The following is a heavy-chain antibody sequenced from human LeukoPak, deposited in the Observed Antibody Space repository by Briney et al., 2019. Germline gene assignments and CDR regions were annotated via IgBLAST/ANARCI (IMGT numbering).Heavy chain of an antibody. CDR2: IYHSGST. V-gene: IGHV4-30-2*01. Sequence: PSETLSFTCAVSGGSISSGGYSWSWIRQPPGKGLEWIGYIYHSGSTYYNPSLKSRVTISVDTSKNQFSLKLSSVTAADTAVYYCARTTTSGNPGYWGQGTLVTVSS. CDR1: GGSISSGGYS. CDR3: ARTTTSGNPGY. D-gene: IGHD4-23*01. J-gene: IGHJ4*02.